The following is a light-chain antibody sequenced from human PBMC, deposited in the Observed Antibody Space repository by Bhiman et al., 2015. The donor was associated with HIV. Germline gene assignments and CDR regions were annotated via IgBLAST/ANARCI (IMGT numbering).Light chain of an antibody. Sequence: QSALTQPASVSGSPGQSISISCTGSNSDIGAYNYVSWYQQHPGEAPKLIISLVTQRPSGVSHRFSGSKSGDTASLTISELQAEDEADYYCSSYTSSSTYVFGTGTKVTV. CDR3: SSYTSSSTYV. CDR2: LVT. CDR1: NSDIGAYNY. J-gene: IGLJ1*01. V-gene: IGLV2-14*03.